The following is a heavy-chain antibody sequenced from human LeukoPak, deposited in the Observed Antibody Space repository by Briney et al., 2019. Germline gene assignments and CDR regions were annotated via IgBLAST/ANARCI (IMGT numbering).Heavy chain of an antibody. CDR3: ARELVGDGGAKDYFDF. J-gene: IGHJ4*02. Sequence: SETLSLTCTVSGGSISSYYWSWIRQPAGKGLEWIGRFYISGSTNYNPSLKSRVTMSVDTSKNQFSLTLSSVTAADTAVYYCARELVGDGGAKDYFDFWGQGTLVTVSS. V-gene: IGHV4-4*07. CDR2: FYISGST. D-gene: IGHD4/OR15-4a*01. CDR1: GGSISSYY.